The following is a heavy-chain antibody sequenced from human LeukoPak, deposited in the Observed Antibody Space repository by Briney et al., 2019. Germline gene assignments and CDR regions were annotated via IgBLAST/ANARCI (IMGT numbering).Heavy chain of an antibody. D-gene: IGHD3-10*01. V-gene: IGHV3-21*01. J-gene: IGHJ4*02. CDR1: GFTFSSYS. Sequence: GGSLRLSCAASGFTFSSYSMNWVRQAPGKGLEWVSSISSSSSYIYYADSVKGRFTISRDNAKNSLYLQMNSLRAEDTAVYYCARLWFGEFGALFDYWGQGTLVTVSS. CDR2: ISSSSSYI. CDR3: ARLWFGEFGALFDY.